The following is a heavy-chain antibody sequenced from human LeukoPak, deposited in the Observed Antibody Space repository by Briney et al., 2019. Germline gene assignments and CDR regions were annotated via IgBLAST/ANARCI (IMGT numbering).Heavy chain of an antibody. CDR3: ARAPRPGGPNDAFDI. CDR2: INPNSGGT. D-gene: IGHD3-16*01. V-gene: IGHV1-2*04. J-gene: IGHJ3*02. Sequence: ASVKVSCKASGYTFTGYYMHWVRQAPGQGLEWMGWINPNSGGTNYAQKFQGWVTMTRDTSISTAYMELSRLRSDDTAVYYCARAPRPGGPNDAFDIWGHGTMVTVSS. CDR1: GYTFTGYY.